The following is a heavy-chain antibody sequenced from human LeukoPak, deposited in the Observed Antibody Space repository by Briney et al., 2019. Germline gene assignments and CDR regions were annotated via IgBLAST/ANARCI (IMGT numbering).Heavy chain of an antibody. D-gene: IGHD7-27*01. V-gene: IGHV3-21*04. CDR3: AKKTESTGEAFDY. J-gene: IGHJ4*02. CDR1: GFTFSSYS. Sequence: GGSLRLSCAASGFTFSSYSMNWVRQAPGKGLEWVSSTSSSSSYIYYADSVKGRFTISRDNAKNSLYLQMNSLRAEDTAVYYCAKKTESTGEAFDYWGQGTQVTVSS. CDR2: TSSSSSYI.